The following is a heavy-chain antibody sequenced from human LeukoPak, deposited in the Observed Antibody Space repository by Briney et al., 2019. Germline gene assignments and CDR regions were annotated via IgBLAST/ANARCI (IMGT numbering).Heavy chain of an antibody. Sequence: ASVKLSCKASGYTFTGYYMHWVRQAPGLGLEWRRWIHPNSGGTNYAQKFQGRVTMTRDTSISTDYMELSRLRSDDTGAYYSAGYCSAIDADVIPWDYWGQGTLVTVSS. D-gene: IGHD2-15*01. J-gene: IGHJ4*02. V-gene: IGHV1-2*02. CDR2: IHPNSGGT. CDR1: GYTFTGYY. CDR3: AGYCSAIDADVIPWDY.